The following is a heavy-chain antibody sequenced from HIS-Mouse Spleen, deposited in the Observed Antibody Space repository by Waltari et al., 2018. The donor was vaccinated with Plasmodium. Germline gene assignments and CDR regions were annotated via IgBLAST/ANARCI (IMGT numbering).Heavy chain of an antibody. D-gene: IGHD3-22*01. CDR1: GYTFTGYY. Sequence: QVQLVQSGAEVKKPGASVKVSCKASGYTFTGYYMPWVRQSPGQGLEWMGWINPNSGGTNYAQKFQGRVTMTRDTSISTAYMELSRLRSDDTAVYYCARDPPPSGNSSGYLFDYWGQGTLVTVSS. J-gene: IGHJ4*02. V-gene: IGHV1-2*02. CDR2: INPNSGGT. CDR3: ARDPPPSGNSSGYLFDY.